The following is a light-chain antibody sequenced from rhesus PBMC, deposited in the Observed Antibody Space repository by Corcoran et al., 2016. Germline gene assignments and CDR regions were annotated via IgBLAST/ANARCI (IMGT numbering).Light chain of an antibody. J-gene: IGKJ2*01. V-gene: IGKV1-74*01. CDR3: QHYYGTPYS. CDR2: KAS. Sequence: DIQMTQSPSSLSASVGDRVTITCRASANVNNYLNWYQQKPGKAPKLLIYKASALQSGVPSRFSGSGSGTDYTFTISSLQSEDIATYYCQHYYGTPYSFGQGTKVEIK. CDR1: ANVNNY.